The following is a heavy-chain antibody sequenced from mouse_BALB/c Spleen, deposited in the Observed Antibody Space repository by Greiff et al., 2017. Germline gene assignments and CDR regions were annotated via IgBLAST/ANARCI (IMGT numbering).Heavy chain of an antibody. D-gene: IGHD2-10*02. Sequence: DVKLVESGGGLVKPGGSLKLSCAASGFTFSSYTMSWVRQTPEKRLEWVATISSGGGNTYYPDSVKGRFTISRDNAKNNLYLQMSSLRSEDTALYYCARLGYGNSLYAMDYWGQGTSVTVSS. V-gene: IGHV5-9*03. CDR1: GFTFSSYT. CDR3: ARLGYGNSLYAMDY. CDR2: ISSGGGNT. J-gene: IGHJ4*01.